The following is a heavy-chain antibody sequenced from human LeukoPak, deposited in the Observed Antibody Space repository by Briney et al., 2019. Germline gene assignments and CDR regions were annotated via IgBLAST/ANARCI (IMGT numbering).Heavy chain of an antibody. V-gene: IGHV3-23*01. CDR2: ISGSGSST. Sequence: PGGPLGPSGAAPGLTFRAYTITGAGQPLGRGWGWVSGISGSGSSTFYADSVKGRFTISRDNSKNTVYLQMNSLRAEDTAVYYCAKLSSYSSGWGWGQGTLVTVSS. J-gene: IGHJ4*02. CDR1: GLTFRAYT. D-gene: IGHD6-19*01. CDR3: AKLSSYSSGWG.